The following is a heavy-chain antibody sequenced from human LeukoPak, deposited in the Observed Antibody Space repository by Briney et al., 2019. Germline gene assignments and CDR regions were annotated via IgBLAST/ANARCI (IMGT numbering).Heavy chain of an antibody. D-gene: IGHD3-16*01. V-gene: IGHV3-7*01. Sequence: PGGSLRLSCAASGFTFSSYAMTWVRQAPGKGLEWVANVKPDGRDKHYVDSVEGRFTISKDNAKNSLYLQMNSLRVEDTAVYYCLQRGFDYWGQGALVTVSS. CDR2: VKPDGRDK. CDR1: GFTFSSYA. CDR3: LQRGFDY. J-gene: IGHJ4*02.